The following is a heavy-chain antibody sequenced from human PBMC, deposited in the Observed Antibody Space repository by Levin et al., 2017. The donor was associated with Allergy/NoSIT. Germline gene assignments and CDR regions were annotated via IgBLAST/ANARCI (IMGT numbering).Heavy chain of an antibody. V-gene: IGHV3-23*01. J-gene: IGHJ2*01. CDR2: ISGSGGST. Sequence: GESLKISCAASGFTFSSYAMSWVRQAPGKGLEWVSAISGSGGSTYYADSVKGRFTISRDNSKNTLYLQMNSLRAEDTAVYYCAKGSRRTLAARLSWYFDLWGRGTLVTVSS. CDR1: GFTFSSYA. CDR3: AKGSRRTLAARLSWYFDL. D-gene: IGHD6-6*01.